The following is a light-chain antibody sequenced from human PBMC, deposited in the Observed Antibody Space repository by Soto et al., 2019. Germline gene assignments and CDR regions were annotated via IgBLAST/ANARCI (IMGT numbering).Light chain of an antibody. J-gene: IGLJ1*01. V-gene: IGLV2-14*01. CDR1: SSDVGAYKY. Sequence: QSVLTQPASVSGFPGQSITISCTGTSSDVGAYKYVSWYQQHPGKAPQLLIFEVTNRPSGVSTRFSGSRSGNTASLTISGLQAEDEADYYCCSYVGRNTYVFGTGTKLTVL. CDR3: CSYVGRNTYV. CDR2: EVT.